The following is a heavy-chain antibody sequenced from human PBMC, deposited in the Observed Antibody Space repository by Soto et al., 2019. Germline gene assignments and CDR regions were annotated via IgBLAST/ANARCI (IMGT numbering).Heavy chain of an antibody. V-gene: IGHV3-23*01. CDR3: AKEVSLGSTVDLGY. D-gene: IGHD7-27*01. J-gene: IGHJ4*02. Sequence: GGSLRLSCAASGFTFSIFAMSWVRQSPGKGLEWVSTISGSGGSTYYADAVKGRFTISRDNSMGTLYLQMKSLRVEDTAIYYCAKEVSLGSTVDLGYWGQGALVTVS. CDR2: ISGSGGST. CDR1: GFTFSIFA.